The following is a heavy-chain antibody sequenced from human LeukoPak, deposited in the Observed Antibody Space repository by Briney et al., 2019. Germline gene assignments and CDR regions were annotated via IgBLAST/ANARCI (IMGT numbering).Heavy chain of an antibody. CDR2: INSDGSST. Sequence: PGGSLRLSCAASGFTFSSYWMHWVRKAPGKGLVWVSRINSDGSSTSYADSVKGRFTISRDNSKNTLYLQMNSLRAEDTAVYYCAKDGPVRRAAASRNAFDIWGQGTMVTVSS. J-gene: IGHJ3*02. CDR3: AKDGPVRRAAASRNAFDI. D-gene: IGHD2-2*01. CDR1: GFTFSSYW. V-gene: IGHV3-74*01.